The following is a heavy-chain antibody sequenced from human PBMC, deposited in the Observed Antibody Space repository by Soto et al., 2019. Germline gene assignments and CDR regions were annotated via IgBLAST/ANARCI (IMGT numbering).Heavy chain of an antibody. D-gene: IGHD4-17*01. J-gene: IGHJ4*02. V-gene: IGHV1-24*01. Sequence: ASVKVSCTVSGYTLTELSMHWVRQAPGKGLEWMGGFDPEDGETIYAQKFQGRVTMTEDTSTDTAYMELSSLRSEDTAVYYCATFLEFRYGSDYWGQGTLVTVSS. CDR2: FDPEDGET. CDR3: ATFLEFRYGSDY. CDR1: GYTLTELS.